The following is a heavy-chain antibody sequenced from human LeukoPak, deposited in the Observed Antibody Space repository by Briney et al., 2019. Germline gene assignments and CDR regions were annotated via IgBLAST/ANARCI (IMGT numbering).Heavy chain of an antibody. V-gene: IGHV3-23*01. CDR2: ISGSGGST. Sequence: GGSLRLSCAASGFTFSSYAMSWVRQAPGKGLEWVSAISGSGGSTYYADSVKGRFTISRDNSKNTLYLQMNSLRAEDTAVYYCAREIVVVVAATRHYYYGMDVWGQGTTVTVSS. CDR3: AREIVVVVAATRHYYYGMDV. CDR1: GFTFSSYA. J-gene: IGHJ6*02. D-gene: IGHD2-15*01.